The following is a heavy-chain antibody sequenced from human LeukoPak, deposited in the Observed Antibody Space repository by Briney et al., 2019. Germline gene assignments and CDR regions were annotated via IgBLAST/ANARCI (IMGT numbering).Heavy chain of an antibody. D-gene: IGHD3-10*01. V-gene: IGHV3-74*01. Sequence: GGSLRLSCAASGFTFSSYWMHWVRQDPGKGLVWVSYIRGDGTSTSYADSVKGRFTISRDNAKNSLYLQMNSLRAEDTAVYYCAVAYYYGSGDAFDIWGQGTKVTVSS. CDR3: AVAYYYGSGDAFDI. CDR2: IRGDGTST. CDR1: GFTFSSYW. J-gene: IGHJ3*02.